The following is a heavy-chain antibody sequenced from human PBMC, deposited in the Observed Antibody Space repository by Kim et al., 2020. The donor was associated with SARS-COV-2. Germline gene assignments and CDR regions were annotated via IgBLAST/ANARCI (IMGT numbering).Heavy chain of an antibody. CDR1: GGTFSSYA. CDR3: ARGGGYSSSWPERGAFDI. V-gene: IGHV1-69*13. D-gene: IGHD6-13*01. Sequence: SVKVSCKASGGTFSSYAISWVRQAPGQGLEWMGGIIPIFGTANYAQKFQGRVTITADESTSTAYMELSSLRSEDTAVYYCARGGGYSSSWPERGAFDIWGQGTMVTVSS. J-gene: IGHJ3*02. CDR2: IIPIFGTA.